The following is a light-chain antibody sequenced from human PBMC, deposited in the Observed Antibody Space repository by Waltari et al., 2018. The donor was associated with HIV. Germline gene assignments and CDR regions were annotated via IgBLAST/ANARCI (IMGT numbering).Light chain of an antibody. V-gene: IGLV3-21*02. CDR2: ADS. J-gene: IGLJ2*01. CDR3: QVWDISADHGNVV. Sequence: SSVLTQPPSVSVAPGQTARLTCGGSIIAIKSVHWYQQKPGQAPVLVVYADSDRPSGIPERFSGSNSGNTATLTISRVEAGDEADFYCQVWDISADHGNVVFGGGTKLTVL. CDR1: IIAIKS.